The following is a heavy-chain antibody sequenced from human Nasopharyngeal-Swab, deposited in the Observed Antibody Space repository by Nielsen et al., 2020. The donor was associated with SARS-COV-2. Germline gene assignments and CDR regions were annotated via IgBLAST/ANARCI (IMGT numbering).Heavy chain of an antibody. V-gene: IGHV3-33*01. CDR2: TWYDGSNK. J-gene: IGHJ3*02. Sequence: VRQAPGKGLEWVAVTWYDGSNKYYADSVKGRFTISRDNSKNTLHLQMNSLRAEDTAVYYCARDRITFGGVIVKGDAFGIWGQGTMVTVSS. D-gene: IGHD3-16*02. CDR3: ARDRITFGGVIVKGDAFGI.